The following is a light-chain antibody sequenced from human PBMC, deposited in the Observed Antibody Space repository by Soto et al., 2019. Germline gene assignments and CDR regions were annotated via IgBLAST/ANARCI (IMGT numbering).Light chain of an antibody. CDR1: SNDIGAYKY. V-gene: IGLV2-14*01. CDR3: TSYTPGSTLHV. CDR2: EVN. J-gene: IGLJ1*01. Sequence: QSALTQPASVSGSPGQSITIYCTGSSNDIGAYKYVSWYLQHPGKAPKLIIFEVNNRPSGVSNRFSGSKSGNTASLTISGLQAEDAADYYCTSYTPGSTLHVFGTGTKVTVL.